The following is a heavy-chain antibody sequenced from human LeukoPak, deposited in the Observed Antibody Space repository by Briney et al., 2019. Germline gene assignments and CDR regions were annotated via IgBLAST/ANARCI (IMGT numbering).Heavy chain of an antibody. CDR2: ISAYNGNT. CDR3: ARGRYSSSDAFDI. Sequence: ASVKVSCKASGYAFTSYDINWVRQATGQWLEWMGWISAYNGNTNYAQKLQGRVTMTTDTSTSTAYMELRSLRSDDTAVYYCARGRYSSSDAFDIWGQGTMVTVSS. CDR1: GYAFTSYD. V-gene: IGHV1-18*01. D-gene: IGHD6-6*01. J-gene: IGHJ3*02.